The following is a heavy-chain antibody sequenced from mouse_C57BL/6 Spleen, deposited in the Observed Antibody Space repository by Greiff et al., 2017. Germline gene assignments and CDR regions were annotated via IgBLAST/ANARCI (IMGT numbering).Heavy chain of an antibody. Sequence: QVHVKQSGPELVKPGASVKISCKASGYTFTDYYINWVKQRPGQGLEWIGWIYPGSGNTNYNEKFKGKATLTVDTSSSTAYMQLSSLTSEDSAVYFSAREDDAPFAYWGQGTLVTVSA. J-gene: IGHJ3*01. CDR1: GYTFTDYY. D-gene: IGHD2-3*01. V-gene: IGHV1-84*01. CDR3: AREDDAPFAY. CDR2: IYPGSGNT.